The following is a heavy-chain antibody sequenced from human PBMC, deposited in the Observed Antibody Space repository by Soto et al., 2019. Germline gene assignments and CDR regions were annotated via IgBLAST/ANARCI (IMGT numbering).Heavy chain of an antibody. Sequence: EVQLLESGGDLVQPGGSLRRSCAASGLTSSTYAMSWVRQAPGKGLEWVSGISGSGGNTYYADSVKGRFTISRDNSKNMLYLQMNSLRAEDTAVYYCAKRLTTVTKVFDCCGQGTLVTVSS. CDR2: ISGSGGNT. J-gene: IGHJ4*02. V-gene: IGHV3-23*01. D-gene: IGHD4-17*01. CDR3: AKRLTTVTKVFDC. CDR1: GLTSSTYA.